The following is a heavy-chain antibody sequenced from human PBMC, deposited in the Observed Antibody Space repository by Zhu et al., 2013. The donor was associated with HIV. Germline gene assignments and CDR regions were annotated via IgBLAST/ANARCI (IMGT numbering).Heavy chain of an antibody. Sequence: QVQLVQSGAEVKKPGASVKVSCQASAYTFIAYYIHWVRQVPGQGLEWMGWISPDSGVASYAKKFQGTISMTRNTSINTAYLDLTSLKSEDTAIYYCARAPIRILGVAGPYYFDSWGQGTLVTVSS. J-gene: IGHJ4*02. D-gene: IGHD6-19*01. V-gene: IGHV1-2*02. CDR3: ARAPIRILGVAGPYYFDS. CDR2: ISPDSGVA. CDR1: AYTFIAYY.